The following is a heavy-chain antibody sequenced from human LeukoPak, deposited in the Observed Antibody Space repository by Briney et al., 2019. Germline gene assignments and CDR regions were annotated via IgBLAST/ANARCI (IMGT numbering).Heavy chain of an antibody. Sequence: GGSLRLSCAASGFSFSSYAMHWVRQAPGKGLEWVALIWYDATNKYYADSVKGRFTISRDNSKNTLYLQMNSLRAEDTAVYYCAREGSDPSAPDYGDYDTPIEYNWFDPWGQGTLVTVSS. J-gene: IGHJ5*02. V-gene: IGHV3-33*01. CDR3: AREGSDPSAPDYGDYDTPIEYNWFDP. CDR1: GFSFSSYA. CDR2: IWYDATNK. D-gene: IGHD4-17*01.